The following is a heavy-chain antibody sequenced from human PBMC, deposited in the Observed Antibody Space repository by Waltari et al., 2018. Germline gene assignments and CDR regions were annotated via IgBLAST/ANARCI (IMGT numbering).Heavy chain of an antibody. Sequence: QVQLQQWGAGLLKTSETLSLPCAVYGGSFRGYFRSWIRQPPGKGLEWIGEINHSGSTNYNPSLKSRVTISVDTSKNQFSLKLSSVTAADTAVYYCARGRYYDFWSGYTNWFDPWGQGTLVTVSS. V-gene: IGHV4-34*01. J-gene: IGHJ5*02. CDR3: ARGRYYDFWSGYTNWFDP. D-gene: IGHD3-3*01. CDR1: GGSFRGYF. CDR2: INHSGST.